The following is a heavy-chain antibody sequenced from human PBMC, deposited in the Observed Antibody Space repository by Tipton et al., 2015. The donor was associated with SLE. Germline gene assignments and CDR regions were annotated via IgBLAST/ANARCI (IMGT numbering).Heavy chain of an antibody. J-gene: IGHJ4*02. V-gene: IGHV1-18*01. CDR3: ARALTYYEFWRVWGPVDY. CDR1: GYTFTSYG. CDR2: ISGYNGNT. D-gene: IGHD3-3*01. Sequence: QVQLVQSGAEVKKPWASVKGSCKASGYTFTSYGISWVRQAPGQGLEWMGWISGYNGNTNYAQKLQGRVTMTTDTSTNTAYMELRSLRSDDTAVYYCARALTYYEFWRVWGPVDYWGQGTLVIVSS.